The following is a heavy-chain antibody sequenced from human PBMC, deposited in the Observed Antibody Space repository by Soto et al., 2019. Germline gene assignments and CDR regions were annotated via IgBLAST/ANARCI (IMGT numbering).Heavy chain of an antibody. J-gene: IGHJ4*02. CDR2: ISARGGSS. Sequence: VQLLESGGGLVQPGGSLRLSCAASGCSFSSYAMVWVRQAPGKGLEWVSVISARGGSSYFADSVKGRFTISRDNSKNVLSLEMNSLRAEDTAIYFCAKGSIEYSAAVDNWGQGTLVLVSS. CDR3: AKGSIEYSAAVDN. CDR1: GCSFSSYA. D-gene: IGHD5-12*01. V-gene: IGHV3-23*01.